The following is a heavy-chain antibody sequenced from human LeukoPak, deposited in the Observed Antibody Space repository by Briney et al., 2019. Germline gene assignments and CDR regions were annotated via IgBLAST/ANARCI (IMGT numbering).Heavy chain of an antibody. D-gene: IGHD4-17*01. Sequence: ASVKVSCKASGYTFTSYYMHWVRQAPGQGLEWMGIINPSGGSTSYAQKFQGRVTMTRDTSTSTVHMELSSLRSEDTAVYYCARSTVTTFAFDIWGQGTMVTVSS. CDR1: GYTFTSYY. CDR3: ARSTVTTFAFDI. CDR2: INPSGGST. J-gene: IGHJ3*02. V-gene: IGHV1-46*01.